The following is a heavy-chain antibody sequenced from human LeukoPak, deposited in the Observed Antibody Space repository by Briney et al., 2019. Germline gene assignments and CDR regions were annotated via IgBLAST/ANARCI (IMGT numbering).Heavy chain of an antibody. V-gene: IGHV3-33*01. D-gene: IGHD4-17*01. CDR1: GFTFSSYG. CDR2: IWYDGSNK. CDR3: ARDLGGDYGGLDY. Sequence: GRSLRLSCAASGFTFSSYGMHWVRQAPGKGLEWVAVIWYDGSNKYYADSVKGRFTISRDNSKNTLYLQMNSLRAEDTAVYYCARDLGGDYGGLDYWGQGTLVTVSS. J-gene: IGHJ4*02.